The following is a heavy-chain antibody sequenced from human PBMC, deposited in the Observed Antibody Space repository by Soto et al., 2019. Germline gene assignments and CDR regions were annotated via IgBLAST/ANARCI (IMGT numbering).Heavy chain of an antibody. CDR2: INHSGST. Sequence: QVQLQQWGAGLLKPSETLSLTCAVYGGSFSGYYWSWIRQPPGKGLEWIGEINHSGSTNYNPSLKSRVTISVDTSKNQFSLKLSSVTAADTAVCYCARENYDYVWGSYRYHGYGMDVWGQGTTVTVSS. J-gene: IGHJ6*02. CDR3: ARENYDYVWGSYRYHGYGMDV. CDR1: GGSFSGYY. D-gene: IGHD3-16*02. V-gene: IGHV4-34*01.